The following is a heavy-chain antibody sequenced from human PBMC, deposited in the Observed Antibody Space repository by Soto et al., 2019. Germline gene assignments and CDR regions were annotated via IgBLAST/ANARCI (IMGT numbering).Heavy chain of an antibody. V-gene: IGHV4-59*08. Sequence: SETLSLTCTVSGGSISSYYWSWIRQPPGKGLEWIGYIYYSGSTNYNPSLKSRVTISGDTSKNQFSLKLSSVTAADTAMYYCARLRYDILTGYYYFDYWGQGTLVTVSS. CDR3: ARLRYDILTGYYYFDY. CDR1: GGSISSYY. D-gene: IGHD3-9*01. J-gene: IGHJ4*02. CDR2: IYYSGST.